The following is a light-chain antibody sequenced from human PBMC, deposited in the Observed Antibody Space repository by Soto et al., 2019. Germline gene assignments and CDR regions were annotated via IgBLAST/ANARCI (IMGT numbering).Light chain of an antibody. CDR3: HQYGLLPRHP. CDR1: ESVNSNY. Sequence: EIVLTQSPVTLSLSPGESATLSCRASESVNSNYLAWYQQKPGQAPRLLIFGASSRATGIPNRFSGSGSGTDFTLTISGLEPEDFEVYYCHQYGLLPRHPFGQGTKLEIK. CDR2: GAS. J-gene: IGKJ2*01. V-gene: IGKV3-20*01.